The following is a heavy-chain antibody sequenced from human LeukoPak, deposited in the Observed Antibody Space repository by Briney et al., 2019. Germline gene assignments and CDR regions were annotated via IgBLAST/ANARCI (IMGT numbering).Heavy chain of an antibody. CDR1: GFTFSSYA. V-gene: IGHV3-30-3*01. D-gene: IGHD3-22*01. J-gene: IGHJ4*02. CDR2: ISYDGSNK. CDR3: ARGAITMIVDY. Sequence: GGSLRLSRAASGFTFSSYAMHWVRQAPGKGLEWVAVISYDGSNKYYADSVKGRFTISRDNSKNTLYLQMNSLRAEDTAVYYCARGAITMIVDYWGQGTLVTVSS.